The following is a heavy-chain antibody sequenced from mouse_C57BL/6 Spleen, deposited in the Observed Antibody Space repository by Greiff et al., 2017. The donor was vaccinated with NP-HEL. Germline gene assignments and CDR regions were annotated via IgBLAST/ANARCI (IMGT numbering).Heavy chain of an antibody. CDR1: GYTFTSYW. D-gene: IGHD1-1*01. J-gene: IGHJ4*01. Sequence: QVHVKQPGAELVMPGASVKLFCKASGYTFTSYWMHWVKQRPGQGLEWIGEIDPSDSYTNYNQKFKGKSTLTVDKSSSTAYMKLSSLTSEDSAVYYCARRITTVVMDYWGQGTSVTVAS. V-gene: IGHV1-69*01. CDR3: ARRITTVVMDY. CDR2: IDPSDSYT.